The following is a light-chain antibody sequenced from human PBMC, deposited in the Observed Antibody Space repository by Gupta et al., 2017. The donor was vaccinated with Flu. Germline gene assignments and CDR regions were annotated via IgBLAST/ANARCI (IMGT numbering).Light chain of an antibody. CDR3: QQYGSSPHS. J-gene: IGKJ2*03. V-gene: IGKV3-20*01. Sequence: EIVLTQSPGTLSLSPGERATLSCRASQSVSSSYLAWYQQKPGQAPRLLIYGASSRATGIPDRFSGSGSGTDFTLTISRRKPEDFAVYYCQQYGSSPHSFGQGTKLEIK. CDR1: QSVSSSY. CDR2: GAS.